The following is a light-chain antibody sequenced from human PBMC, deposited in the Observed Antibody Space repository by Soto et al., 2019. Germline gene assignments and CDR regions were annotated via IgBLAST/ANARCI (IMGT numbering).Light chain of an antibody. V-gene: IGLV2-8*01. CDR1: SSDVGGHKY. CDR3: SEYGGNTNLVI. J-gene: IGLJ2*01. CDR2: EVS. Sequence: QSALTQPPSASGSLGSSVTISCTGTSSDVGGHKYVSWYQHHPGTAPKLILFEVSQRPSGVPHRFSGSKSGNTASLTVSGLQAEDEADYYCSEYGGNTNLVIFGGGTKLTVL.